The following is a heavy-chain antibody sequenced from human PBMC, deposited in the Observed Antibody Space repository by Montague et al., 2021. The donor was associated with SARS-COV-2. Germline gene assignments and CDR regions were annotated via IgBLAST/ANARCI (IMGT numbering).Heavy chain of an antibody. Sequence: SLRLSCAASGFTFSKYSMNWVRQAPGKGLEWVSSISTSSLYIYYAASVKGRFTISRANAKNSLFLQMDSLRAEDTAVYYCARALSASYGVGGDYFDIWGQGTMVTVSS. D-gene: IGHD2-21*01. J-gene: IGHJ3*02. CDR2: ISTSSLYI. CDR3: ARALSASYGVGGDYFDI. CDR1: GFTFSKYS. V-gene: IGHV3-21*01.